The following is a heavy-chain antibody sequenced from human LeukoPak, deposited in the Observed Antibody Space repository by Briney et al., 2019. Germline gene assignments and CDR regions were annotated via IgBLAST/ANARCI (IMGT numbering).Heavy chain of an antibody. CDR2: IYHSGST. J-gene: IGHJ3*01. CDR3: ARAYLAFDV. Sequence: SETLSLTCAVSGGSISSGGYSWSWIRQPPGKGLEWIGYIYHSGSTYYNPSLKSRVTISVDRSKNQFSLKLSSVTAADTAVYYCARAYLAFDVWGQGTMVTVSS. V-gene: IGHV4-30-2*01. CDR1: GGSISSGGYS.